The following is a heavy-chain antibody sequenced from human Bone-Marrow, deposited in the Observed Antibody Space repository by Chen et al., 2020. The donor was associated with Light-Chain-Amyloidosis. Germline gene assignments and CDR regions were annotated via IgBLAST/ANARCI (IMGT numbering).Heavy chain of an antibody. Sequence: QVQLVQSGAEVKKPGASVKVSCKASGYTFPGYYMHWVRQAPGQGLEWMGWINPNSGGTNYAQKFQGRVTMTRDTSISTAYMELSRLRSDDTAVYYCARGYCSGGSCYWAFDYWGQGTLVTVSS. CDR3: ARGYCSGGSCYWAFDY. J-gene: IGHJ4*02. V-gene: IGHV1-2*02. D-gene: IGHD2-15*01. CDR1: GYTFPGYY. CDR2: INPNSGGT.